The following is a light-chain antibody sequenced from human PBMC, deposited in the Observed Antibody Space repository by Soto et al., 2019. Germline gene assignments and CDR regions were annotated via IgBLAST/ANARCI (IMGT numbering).Light chain of an antibody. CDR3: TSYAGSIPVV. Sequence: QSVLTQPPSASGSPGQSVTISCTGASSDVGAYNFVSWYQQHPGKAPKLMIYDVTERPSGVPDRFSGSKSGNTASLTVAGLEDDDEAHYYCTSYAGSIPVVFGGGTKLTVL. V-gene: IGLV2-8*01. CDR1: SSDVGAYNF. CDR2: DVT. J-gene: IGLJ2*01.